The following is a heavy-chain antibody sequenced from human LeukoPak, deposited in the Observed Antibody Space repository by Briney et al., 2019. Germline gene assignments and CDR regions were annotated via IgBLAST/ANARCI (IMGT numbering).Heavy chain of an antibody. V-gene: IGHV3-23*01. CDR1: GFTFSSYA. J-gene: IGHJ4*02. D-gene: IGHD6-19*01. CDR3: AKGRIAVAVFY. Sequence: GGSLRLSCAASGFTFSSYAMSWVRQAPGKGLEWVSAISGGGSTYYADSVKGRFTISRDNSKNTLYLQMNSLRAEDTAVYYCAKGRIAVAVFYWGQGTLVTVSS. CDR2: ISGGGST.